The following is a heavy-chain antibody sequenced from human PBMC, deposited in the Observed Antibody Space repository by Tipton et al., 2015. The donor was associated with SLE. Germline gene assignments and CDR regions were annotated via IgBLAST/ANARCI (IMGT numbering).Heavy chain of an antibody. J-gene: IGHJ4*02. V-gene: IGHV4-34*01. CDR1: GGSFSGYY. D-gene: IGHD3-3*01. CDR3: ARVGFWSGYSIDYFDD. CDR2: INHSGST. Sequence: GLVKPSETLSLTCAVYGGSFSGYYWSWIRQPPGKGLEWIGEINHSGSTNYNPSLKSRVTISVDTSKNQFSLKLSSVTAADTAVYYCARVGFWSGYSIDYFDDWGQGTLVTVSS.